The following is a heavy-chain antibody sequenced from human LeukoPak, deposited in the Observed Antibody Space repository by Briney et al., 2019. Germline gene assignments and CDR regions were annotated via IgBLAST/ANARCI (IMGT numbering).Heavy chain of an antibody. CDR3: AGSGPPLEWYMDV. J-gene: IGHJ6*03. CDR2: IIPIFGTA. V-gene: IGHV1-69*06. D-gene: IGHD3-3*01. CDR1: GGTFSSYA. Sequence: GASVKVSCKASGGTFSSYAISWVRQAPGQGLEWMGGIIPIFGTANYAQKFQGRVTITADKSTSTAYMELSSLRSEDTAVYYCAGSGPPLEWYMDVWGKGTTVTISS.